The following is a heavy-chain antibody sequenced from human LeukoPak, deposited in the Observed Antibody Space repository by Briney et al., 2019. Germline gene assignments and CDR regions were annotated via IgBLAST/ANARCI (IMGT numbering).Heavy chain of an antibody. J-gene: IGHJ3*02. Sequence: ASVKVSCKASGYNFTSYALNWVRQAPGQGPEWMGWINTNTGNPTYAQGFRGRFVFSLDTSVSTAYLQISSLKAEDTAVYYCARLTYYYDSSGHYYVQTDDAFDIWGQGTMVIVSS. CDR2: INTNTGNP. CDR1: GYNFTSYA. V-gene: IGHV7-4-1*02. CDR3: ARLTYYYDSSGHYYVQTDDAFDI. D-gene: IGHD3-22*01.